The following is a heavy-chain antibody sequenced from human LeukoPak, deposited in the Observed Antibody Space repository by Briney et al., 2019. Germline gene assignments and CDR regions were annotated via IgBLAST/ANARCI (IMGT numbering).Heavy chain of an antibody. J-gene: IGHJ4*02. CDR2: INNDGSST. Sequence: GGSLRLSCAASGFTFSSYWMHWVRHAPGKGLVLVSHINNDGSSTSYADSVKGRFTISRDNAKNTLYLQMNSLRTEDTAVYYCVGGLGDYWGQGTLVTVSS. CDR1: GFTFSSYW. CDR3: VGGLGDY. V-gene: IGHV3-74*01. D-gene: IGHD1-26*01.